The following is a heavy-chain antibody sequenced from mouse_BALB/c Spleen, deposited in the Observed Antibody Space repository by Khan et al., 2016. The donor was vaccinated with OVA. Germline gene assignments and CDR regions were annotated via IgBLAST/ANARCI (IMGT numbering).Heavy chain of an antibody. CDR3: ARPPYFSEVLDS. CDR2: INTYTGEP. CDR1: GHTFTKFG. D-gene: IGHD2-10*01. Sequence: QIQLVQSGPEVKKPGETVKISCKASGHTFTKFGMNWVKQAPGKGLKWMGWINTYTGEPTYADDFNGRFAFSLETSASTAYLQINNLKKEDTATYFCARPPYFSEVLDSWGQGTSVTVSS. V-gene: IGHV9-3-1*01. J-gene: IGHJ4*01.